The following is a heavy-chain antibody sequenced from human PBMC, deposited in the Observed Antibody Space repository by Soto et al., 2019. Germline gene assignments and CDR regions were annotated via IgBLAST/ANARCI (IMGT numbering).Heavy chain of an antibody. Sequence: KTSETLSLTCTVSGGSISSGDYYWSWIRQPPGKGLEWIGYIYYSGSTHYNPSLKSRVTISVDTSKNQFSLKLSSVTAADTAVYYCARDTDTAMVTEYYGMDVWGQGTTVTVSS. V-gene: IGHV4-30-4*01. CDR3: ARDTDTAMVTEYYGMDV. D-gene: IGHD5-18*01. J-gene: IGHJ6*02. CDR1: GGSISSGDYY. CDR2: IYYSGST.